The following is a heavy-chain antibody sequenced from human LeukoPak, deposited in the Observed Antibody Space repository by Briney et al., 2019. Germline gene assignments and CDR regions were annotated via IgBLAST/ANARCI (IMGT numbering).Heavy chain of an antibody. CDR1: GFTFSNYG. CDR3: AKDLARYCSSSSCMGDY. Sequence: GGSLRLSCAASGFTFSNYGMHWVRQAPGKWLEWVAFIRYDGSNKYYAGSVKGRFTISRDNSKNTLYLQMNSLRAEDTAVYYCAKDLARYCSSSSCMGDYWAQGTLVAVSS. J-gene: IGHJ4*02. D-gene: IGHD2-2*01. CDR2: IRYDGSNK. V-gene: IGHV3-30*02.